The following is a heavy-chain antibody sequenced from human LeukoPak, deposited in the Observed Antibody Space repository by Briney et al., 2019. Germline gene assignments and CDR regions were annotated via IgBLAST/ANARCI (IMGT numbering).Heavy chain of an antibody. CDR1: GFTFSSYW. CDR2: ISTDGSST. Sequence: GGSLRLSCAASGFTFSSYWMHWVRQTPGKGVVWVSRISTDGSSTNSADSVKGRLTISRDNAKNTLYLQMNSLRAEDTAVYYCVREYSSSSGRAFDMWGQGTMVTVSP. J-gene: IGHJ3*02. V-gene: IGHV3-74*01. D-gene: IGHD6-6*01. CDR3: VREYSSSSGRAFDM.